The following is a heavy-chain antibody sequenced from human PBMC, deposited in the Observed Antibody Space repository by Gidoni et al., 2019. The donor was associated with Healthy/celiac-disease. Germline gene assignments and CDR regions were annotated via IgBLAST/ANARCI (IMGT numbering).Heavy chain of an antibody. D-gene: IGHD1-26*01. J-gene: IGHJ3*02. CDR1: GFTLSDYA. Sequence: EVQLVESGGGLVQPGRSLRLSCAASGFTLSDYAMHWVRQAPGKGLEWVSGISWNSGSIGYADSVKGRFTISRDNAKNSLYLQMNSLRAEDTALYYCAKDIDDRYSGSLGAFDIWGQGTMVTVSS. CDR3: AKDIDDRYSGSLGAFDI. V-gene: IGHV3-9*01. CDR2: ISWNSGSI.